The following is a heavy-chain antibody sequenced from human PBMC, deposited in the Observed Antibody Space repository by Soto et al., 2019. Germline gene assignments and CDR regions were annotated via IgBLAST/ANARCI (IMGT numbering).Heavy chain of an antibody. D-gene: IGHD3-3*01. Sequence: VSGPTLVNPTQTLTLTCTFSGFSLNTGGLGVGWIRQPPGKALEWLALIYWDGDKRYSPSLQSRLSITKDTSKNQVVLTMTDMDPVDTATYYCARMIFGRNVYYFDYWGRGTLVT. J-gene: IGHJ4*02. CDR3: ARMIFGRNVYYFDY. V-gene: IGHV2-5*02. CDR1: GFSLNTGGLG. CDR2: IYWDGDK.